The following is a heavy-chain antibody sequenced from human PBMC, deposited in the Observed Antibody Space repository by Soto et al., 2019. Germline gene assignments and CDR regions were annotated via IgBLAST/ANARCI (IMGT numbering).Heavy chain of an antibody. CDR3: ARDVGATSKPYYFDY. CDR2: ISAYNGNT. D-gene: IGHD1-26*01. CDR1: CYTFTSYG. Sequence: SSVKVSCKASCYTFTSYGISWVRQAPGQGLEWMGWISAYNGNTNYAQKLQGRVTMTTDTSTSTAYMELRSLRSDDTAVYYCARDVGATSKPYYFDYWGQGTLVTVSS. J-gene: IGHJ4*02. V-gene: IGHV1-18*04.